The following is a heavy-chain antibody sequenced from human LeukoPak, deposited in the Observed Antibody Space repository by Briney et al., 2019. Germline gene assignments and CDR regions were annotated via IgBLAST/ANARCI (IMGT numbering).Heavy chain of an antibody. V-gene: IGHV4-34*01. CDR2: INHRGST. CDR3: ARDHSIAAAGTFDH. Sequence: SETLSLTCTVSGGSISSYYWSWIRQPPGKGLEWIGEINHRGSTNYNPSLKSRVTISVDTSKNQFSLKLRSVTAADTAVYYCARDHSIAAAGTFDHWGQGTLVTVSS. CDR1: GGSISSYY. D-gene: IGHD6-13*01. J-gene: IGHJ4*02.